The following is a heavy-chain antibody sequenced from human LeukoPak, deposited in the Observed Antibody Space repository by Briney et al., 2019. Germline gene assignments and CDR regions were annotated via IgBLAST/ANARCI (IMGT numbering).Heavy chain of an antibody. V-gene: IGHV1-18*01. CDR1: GYTFISYG. J-gene: IGHJ5*02. CDR3: AREGDGYNYGNWFDP. D-gene: IGHD5-24*01. CDR2: ISAYNGNT. Sequence: GASVKVSSKASGYTFISYGISWVRQAPGQGVEWMGWISAYNGNTNYAQKIQGRVTMTTDTFTSTAYMELRSLRSDDTAVYYCAREGDGYNYGNWFDPWGQGTLVTVSS.